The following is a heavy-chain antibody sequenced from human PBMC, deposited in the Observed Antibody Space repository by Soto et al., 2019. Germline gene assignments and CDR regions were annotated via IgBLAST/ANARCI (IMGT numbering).Heavy chain of an antibody. V-gene: IGHV3-23*01. CDR1: GFIFSHYA. J-gene: IGHJ4*02. CDR3: AKTRGTTVPSGTRTFDY. Sequence: DVQLLESGGGLAQPGGSLRLSCEASGFIFSHYAMTWVRQAPGKGLEWVSTVAYNGDPYSPDSVKGRFTISRDNSRNTVTLPMTSLRAEDTAVYFCAKTRGTTVPSGTRTFDYWGQGTLVTVSS. CDR2: VAYNGDP. D-gene: IGHD1-1*01.